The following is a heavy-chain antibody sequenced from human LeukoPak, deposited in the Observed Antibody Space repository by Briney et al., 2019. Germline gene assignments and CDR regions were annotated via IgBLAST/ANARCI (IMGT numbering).Heavy chain of an antibody. CDR1: GFTFSSYA. CDR3: AKDKYSGYDLDY. J-gene: IGHJ4*02. D-gene: IGHD5-12*01. CDR2: ISDDGSNK. Sequence: GGSLRLSCAASGFTFSSYALHWVRQAPGKGLEWVAVISDDGSNKYYADSVKGRFTIFRDNSKNTLYLQMNSLRAEDTAVYYCAKDKYSGYDLDYWGQGTLVTVSS. V-gene: IGHV3-30-3*01.